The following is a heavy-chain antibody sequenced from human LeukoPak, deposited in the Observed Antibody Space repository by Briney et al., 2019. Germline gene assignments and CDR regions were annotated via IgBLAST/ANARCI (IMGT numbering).Heavy chain of an antibody. V-gene: IGHV3-30*18. CDR2: VSYDGSNK. CDR1: GFSFSSYG. CDR3: AKDPCSYEYYFDY. J-gene: IGHJ4*02. Sequence: PGSSLRLSCAASGFSFSSYGMHWVRQAPGKGLEGVAVVSYDGSNKYYADSVKGRFTISRDNSKNTLYLQMNSLRAEDTAVYYCAKDPCSYEYYFDYWGQGTLVTVSS. D-gene: IGHD5-18*01.